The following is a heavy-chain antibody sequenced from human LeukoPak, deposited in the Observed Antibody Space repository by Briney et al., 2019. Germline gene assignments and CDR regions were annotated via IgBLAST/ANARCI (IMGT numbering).Heavy chain of an antibody. J-gene: IGHJ4*02. D-gene: IGHD1-26*01. CDR2: IVPILSTT. CDR1: GGSFSNYA. CDR3: ATGIVGATTEFDY. V-gene: IGHV1-69*13. Sequence: ASVKVSCKASGGSFSNYAISWVRQAPGQGLEWMGGIVPILSTTNYARKFQGRVTMTAGESTSTAYMELCSLRSDDTAVYYCATGIVGATTEFDYWGQGTLVTVSS.